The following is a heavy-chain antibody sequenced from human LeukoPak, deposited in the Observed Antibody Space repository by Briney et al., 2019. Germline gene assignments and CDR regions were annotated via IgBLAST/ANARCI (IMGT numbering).Heavy chain of an antibody. V-gene: IGHV4-61*02. Sequence: SETLPLTCTVSGGSISSGRYYWSWIRQPAGKGLEWIGRIYTSGSTNYNPSLKSRVTISVDTSKNQFSLKLSSVTAADTAVYYCARVSLDAFDIWGQGTMVTVSS. CDR2: IYTSGST. CDR1: GGSISSGRYY. D-gene: IGHD3-16*02. J-gene: IGHJ3*02. CDR3: ARVSLDAFDI.